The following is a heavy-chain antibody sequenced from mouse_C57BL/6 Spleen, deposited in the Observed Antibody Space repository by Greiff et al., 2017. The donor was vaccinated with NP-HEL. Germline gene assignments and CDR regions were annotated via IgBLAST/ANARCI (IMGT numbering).Heavy chain of an antibody. D-gene: IGHD1-1*01. J-gene: IGHJ4*01. Sequence: VQLQQPGAELVRPGSSVKLSCKASGYTFTSYWMDWVKQRPGQGLEWIGNIYPSDSETHYNQKFKDKATLTVDKSSSTAYMQLSSLTSEDSAVYYCARLIVATGDYAMDYWGQGTSVTVSS. V-gene: IGHV1-61*01. CDR1: GYTFTSYW. CDR3: ARLIVATGDYAMDY. CDR2: IYPSDSET.